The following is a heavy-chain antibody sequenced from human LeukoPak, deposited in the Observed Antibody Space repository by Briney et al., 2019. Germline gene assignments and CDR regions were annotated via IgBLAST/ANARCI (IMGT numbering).Heavy chain of an antibody. CDR3: ARAAGLVVVVAATLDY. V-gene: IGHV1-18*01. Sequence: GASVKVSCKASGYTFTSYGISWVGQAPGQGLEWMGWISAYNGNTNYAQKLQGRVTMTTDTSTSTAYMELRSLRSDDTAGYYCARAAGLVVVVAATLDYWGQGTLVTVSS. D-gene: IGHD2-15*01. CDR1: GYTFTSYG. CDR2: ISAYNGNT. J-gene: IGHJ4*02.